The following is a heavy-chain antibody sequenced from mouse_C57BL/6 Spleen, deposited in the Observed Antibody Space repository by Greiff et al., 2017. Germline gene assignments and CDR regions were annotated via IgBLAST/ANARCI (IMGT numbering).Heavy chain of an antibody. Sequence: EVQLQQSGAELVKPGASVKLSCTASGFNIKDSYMTWVKQRTEKGLEWIGRIDPEDGETKYSPQLQGKATITADTSSNTAYRQLSSLTSEDTAVYYGAGGSIDDWGQGTTLTVSS. CDR2: IDPEDGET. V-gene: IGHV14-2*01. CDR3: AGGSIDD. D-gene: IGHD1-1*01. CDR1: GFNIKDSY. J-gene: IGHJ2*01.